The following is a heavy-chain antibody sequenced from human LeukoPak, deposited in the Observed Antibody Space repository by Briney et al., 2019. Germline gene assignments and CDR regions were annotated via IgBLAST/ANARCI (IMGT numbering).Heavy chain of an antibody. CDR2: IYPNSGGT. Sequence: ASVKVSCKASGYTFTGHYIHWVRQAPGQGLEWMGWIYPNSGGTKYAQKFQGRVTMTRDTSISTAYMELSRVTSDDTAVYYCARSGGTSGPELDYWGQGTLVTVSS. V-gene: IGHV1-2*02. D-gene: IGHD3-3*01. CDR3: ARSGGTSGPELDY. J-gene: IGHJ4*02. CDR1: GYTFTGHY.